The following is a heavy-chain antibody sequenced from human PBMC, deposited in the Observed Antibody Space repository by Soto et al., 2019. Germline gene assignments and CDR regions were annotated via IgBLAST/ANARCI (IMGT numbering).Heavy chain of an antibody. CDR2: ISAYNGNT. D-gene: IGHD6-13*01. Sequence: ASVKVSCKASGYTFTSYGISWVRQAPGQGLEWMGWISAYNGNTNYAQKLQGRVTMTTDTSTSTAYMELRSLRSDDTAVYYCARDFGSSSWYLCDWLDPWGQGTLVTAPQ. V-gene: IGHV1-18*01. CDR3: ARDFGSSSWYLCDWLDP. J-gene: IGHJ5*02. CDR1: GYTFTSYG.